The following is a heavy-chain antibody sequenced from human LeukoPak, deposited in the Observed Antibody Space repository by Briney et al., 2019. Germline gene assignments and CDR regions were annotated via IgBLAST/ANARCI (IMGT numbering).Heavy chain of an antibody. Sequence: PSETLSLTCTVSRGSTSTYYWSWIRQPAGKGLEWIGRIYTSGSTNYNPSLKSRVTMSVDTSKNQFSLKLSSVTAADTAVYYCARESLLRYFDWDLSVSDFDYWGQGTLVTVSS. J-gene: IGHJ4*02. D-gene: IGHD3-9*01. CDR3: ARESLLRYFDWDLSVSDFDY. CDR2: IYTSGST. V-gene: IGHV4-4*07. CDR1: RGSTSTYY.